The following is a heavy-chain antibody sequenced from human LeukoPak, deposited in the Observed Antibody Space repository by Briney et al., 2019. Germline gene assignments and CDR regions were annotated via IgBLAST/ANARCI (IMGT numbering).Heavy chain of an antibody. CDR3: ARTTEGYCRGRSCYSYYYYMDV. D-gene: IGHD2-15*01. CDR1: GGSISSSSYY. V-gene: IGHV4-39*07. J-gene: IGHJ6*03. Sequence: PSETLSLTCTVSGGSISSSSYYWGWIRQPPGKGLEWIGSIYYSGSTYYNPSLKSRVTIPVDTSKNQFSLKLSSVTAADTAVYYCARTTEGYCRGRSCYSYYYYMDVWGKGTTVTVSS. CDR2: IYYSGST.